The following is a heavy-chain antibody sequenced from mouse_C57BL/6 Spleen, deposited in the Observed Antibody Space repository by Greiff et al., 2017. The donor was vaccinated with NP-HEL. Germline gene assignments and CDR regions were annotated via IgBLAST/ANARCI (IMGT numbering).Heavy chain of an antibody. J-gene: IGHJ2*01. D-gene: IGHD1-1*01. CDR1: GYTFTDYY. V-gene: IGHV1-26*01. Sequence: EVQLQQSGPELVKPGASVKISCKASGYTFTDYYMNWVKQSHGKSLEWIGDINPNNGGTSYNQKFKGKATLTVDKSSSTSYMELRSLTSEDSAVYYCARTLYEGYFDYWGQGTTLTVSS. CDR3: ARTLYEGYFDY. CDR2: INPNNGGT.